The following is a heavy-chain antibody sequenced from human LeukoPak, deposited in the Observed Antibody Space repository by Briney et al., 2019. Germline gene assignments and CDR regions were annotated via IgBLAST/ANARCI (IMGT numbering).Heavy chain of an antibody. CDR3: ARDPGRYSYAYYFDN. CDR1: GDSITRSY. V-gene: IGHV4-59*01. D-gene: IGHD5-18*01. CDR2: MYYTGST. J-gene: IGHJ4*02. Sequence: PSETLSLTCTVSGDSITRSYWSWIREPPGKRLEWIGHMYYTGSTSYNPSLKSRVTISVDTSKNQFSLKLNSVTAADTAIYYCARDPGRYSYAYYFDNWGRGTLVTVSS.